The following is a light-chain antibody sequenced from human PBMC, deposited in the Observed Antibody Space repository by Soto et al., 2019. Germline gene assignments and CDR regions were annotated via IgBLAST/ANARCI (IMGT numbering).Light chain of an antibody. J-gene: IGKJ1*01. CDR2: DAS. CDR3: QQSYVPPET. V-gene: IGKV1-5*01. Sequence: DIQMSQPPSTLSASAGDRVTITDRASENIDKWLAWYQQKPGRAPKLLIYDASTLESGVPSRFSGSGFGTELTLTFCSLQPGDFATYYCQQSYVPPETFGQGTKVDIK. CDR1: ENIDKW.